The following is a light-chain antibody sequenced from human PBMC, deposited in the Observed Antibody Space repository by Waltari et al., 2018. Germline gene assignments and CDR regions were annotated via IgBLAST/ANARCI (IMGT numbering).Light chain of an antibody. Sequence: QTVVTQEPSFSVSPGGTVTLTCGLSPGPVSSTYSPHWYQQTPGQAPRTLIYSTNTRSSGVPDRFSGSILGNKAALTITGAQADDESDYYCVLYMGSGISQFGGGTKLTVL. CDR1: PGPVSSTYS. CDR2: STN. J-gene: IGLJ2*01. V-gene: IGLV8-61*01. CDR3: VLYMGSGISQ.